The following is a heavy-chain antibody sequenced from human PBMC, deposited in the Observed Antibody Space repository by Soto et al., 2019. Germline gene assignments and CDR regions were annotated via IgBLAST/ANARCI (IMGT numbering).Heavy chain of an antibody. CDR3: ASHWGQAKRYYYYGMDV. CDR1: GGTFNSYA. D-gene: IGHD3-16*01. Sequence: QVQLVQSGAEVKKPGSSVKVSCKASGGTFNSYAISWVRQAPGQGLEWMGGIIPIFGTADYAQKFKGRITITADESTSTAYMELSSLRSEDTAVYYCASHWGQAKRYYYYGMDVWGQGTTVTVSS. V-gene: IGHV1-69*12. J-gene: IGHJ6*02. CDR2: IIPIFGTA.